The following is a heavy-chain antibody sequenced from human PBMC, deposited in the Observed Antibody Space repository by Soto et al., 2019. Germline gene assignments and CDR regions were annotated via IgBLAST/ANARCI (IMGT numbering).Heavy chain of an antibody. CDR2: IIPIFGTA. V-gene: IGHV1-69*06. J-gene: IGHJ6*02. Sequence: SVKVSCKASGGTFSSYAISWVRQAPGQGLEWMGGIIPIFGTANYAQKFQGRVTITADKSTSTAYMELSSLRSEDTAVYYCARDQAMGTIFGVVTPYYYYYGMDVWGQGTTVTVSS. CDR1: GGTFSSYA. CDR3: ARDQAMGTIFGVVTPYYYYYGMDV. D-gene: IGHD3-3*01.